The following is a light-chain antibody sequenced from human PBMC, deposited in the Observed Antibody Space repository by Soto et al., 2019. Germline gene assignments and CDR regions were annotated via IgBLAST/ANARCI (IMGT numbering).Light chain of an antibody. CDR3: LLYYGGAVI. CDR2: STD. CDR1: TGAVTSGHY. V-gene: IGLV7-43*01. J-gene: IGLJ2*01. Sequence: QAVVTQEPSLTVSPGGTVTLTCASSTGAVTSGHYVNWLQQKPGQAPRALIYSTDTKHSWTPARFSGSLLGGKAALTLSGVRPEDEADYYCLLYYGGAVIFGGGTKLTVL.